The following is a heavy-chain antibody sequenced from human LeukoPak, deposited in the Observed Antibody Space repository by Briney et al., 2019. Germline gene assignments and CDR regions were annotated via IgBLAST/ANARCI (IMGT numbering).Heavy chain of an antibody. CDR3: ARTHHYDILTGILRFDP. CDR1: GGTFSSYA. Sequence: ASVKVSCKASGGTFSSYAISWVRQAPGQGLEWMGGIIPIFGTANYAQKFQGRVTITADKSTSTAYMELSSLRSEDTAVYYCARTHHYDILTGILRFDPWGQGTLVTVSS. V-gene: IGHV1-69*06. J-gene: IGHJ5*02. D-gene: IGHD3-9*01. CDR2: IIPIFGTA.